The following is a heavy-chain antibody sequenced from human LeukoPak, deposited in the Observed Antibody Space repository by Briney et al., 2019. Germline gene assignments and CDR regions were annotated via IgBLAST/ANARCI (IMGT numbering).Heavy chain of an antibody. V-gene: IGHV3-21*01. Sequence: TGGSLRLSCAASGFTFSSYSMNWVRQAPGKGLEWVSSISSSSSYIYYADSVKGRFTISRGNAKNSLYLQMNSLRAEDTAVYYCARAPSGSYYFDYWGQGTLVTVSS. CDR3: ARAPSGSYYFDY. J-gene: IGHJ4*02. D-gene: IGHD1-26*01. CDR1: GFTFSSYS. CDR2: ISSSSSYI.